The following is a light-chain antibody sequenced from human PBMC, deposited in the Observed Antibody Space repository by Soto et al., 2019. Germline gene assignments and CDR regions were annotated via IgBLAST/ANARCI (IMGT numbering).Light chain of an antibody. J-gene: IGLJ1*01. Sequence: QSVLTQPASVSGSPGQSITISCTGTSSDVGGYNFVSWYQQHPGKVPKLLIYDVTSRPSGVSDRFSGSKSGNTASLTISGLQTEDEGDYYCSSYTSSSTHGFGSGTKVTVL. CDR3: SSYTSSSTHG. CDR1: SSDVGGYNF. V-gene: IGLV2-14*03. CDR2: DVT.